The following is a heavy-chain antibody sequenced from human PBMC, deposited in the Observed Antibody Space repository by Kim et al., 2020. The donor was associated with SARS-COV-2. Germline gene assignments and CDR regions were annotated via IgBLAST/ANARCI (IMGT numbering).Heavy chain of an antibody. CDR2: IIPIFGTA. CDR3: ARDRRSHRENTLYYYGMDV. Sequence: SVKVSCKASGGTFSSYAISWVRQAPGQGLEWMGGIIPIFGTANYAQKFQGRVTITADESTSTAYMELSSLRSEDTAVYYCARDRRSHRENTLYYYGMDVWGQGTTVTVSS. CDR1: GGTFSSYA. D-gene: IGHD2-21*01. V-gene: IGHV1-69*13. J-gene: IGHJ6*02.